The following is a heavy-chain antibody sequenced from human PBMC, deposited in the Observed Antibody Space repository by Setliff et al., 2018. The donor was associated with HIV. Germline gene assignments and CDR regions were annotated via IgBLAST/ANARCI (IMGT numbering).Heavy chain of an antibody. V-gene: IGHV4-34*01. CDR2: INHRGST. CDR1: GGSFSDYY. D-gene: IGHD6-13*01. J-gene: IGHJ4*02. CDR3: ARESPSSSWFYFDF. Sequence: PSETLSLTCAVYGGSFSDYYWTWIRQSPGKGLEWIGEINHRGSTNYNPSLKSRVTVSVDMSKNQFSLKLGSVTAADTAVYYCARESPSSSWFYFDFWGQGTLVTVSS.